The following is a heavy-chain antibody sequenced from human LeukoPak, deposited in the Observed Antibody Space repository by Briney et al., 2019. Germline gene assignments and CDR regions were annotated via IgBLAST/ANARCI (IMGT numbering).Heavy chain of an antibody. V-gene: IGHV1-8*01. J-gene: IGHJ6*03. Sequence: ASVKVSRKASGYTFTSYDINWVRQATGQGLEWMGWMNPNSGNTGYAQKFQGRVTMTRNTSISTAYMELSSLRSEDTAVYYCARGVRYFDWLSYYYYMDVWGKGTTVTISS. CDR2: MNPNSGNT. D-gene: IGHD3-9*01. CDR3: ARGVRYFDWLSYYYYMDV. CDR1: GYTFTSYD.